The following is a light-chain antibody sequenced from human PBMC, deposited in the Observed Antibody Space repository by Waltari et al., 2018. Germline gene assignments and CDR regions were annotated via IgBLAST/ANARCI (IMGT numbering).Light chain of an antibody. Sequence: QLVLTQSPSASASLGASVKLTCTLSSEHSSYAIAWHQQQPEKGPRYLMKLNSDGSHNKGDGIPDRFSGSSSGADCYLTISSLQSEDEADYYCQTWGTGIHGAFGGGTKLTVL. CDR3: QTWGTGIHGA. CDR1: SEHSSYA. V-gene: IGLV4-69*01. CDR2: LNSDGSH. J-gene: IGLJ2*01.